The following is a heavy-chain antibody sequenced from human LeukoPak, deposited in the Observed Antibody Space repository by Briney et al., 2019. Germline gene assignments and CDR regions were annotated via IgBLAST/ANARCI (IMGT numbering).Heavy chain of an antibody. Sequence: ASVKVSCKASGYTFTGYYMHWERQAPGQGLEWMGWINPNSGGTNYAQKFQGWVTMTRDTSISTAYMELSRLRSDDTAVYYCAREFSPGYGRYYFDYWGQGTLVTVSS. D-gene: IGHD5-18*01. CDR1: GYTFTGYY. J-gene: IGHJ4*02. CDR3: AREFSPGYGRYYFDY. V-gene: IGHV1-2*04. CDR2: INPNSGGT.